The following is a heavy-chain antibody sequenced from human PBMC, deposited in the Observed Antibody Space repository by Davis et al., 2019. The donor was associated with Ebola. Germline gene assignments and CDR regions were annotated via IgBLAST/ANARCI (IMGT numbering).Heavy chain of an antibody. V-gene: IGHV4-34*01. CDR3: ARGPYSNSWSSH. J-gene: IGHJ4*02. Sequence: MPSETLSLTCAVYGGSFSGYYWSWIRQPPGKGLEWIGEINHSGSTNYNPSLKSRVTISVDTSKNQFSLKLSSVTAADTAVYYCARGPYSNSWSSHWGQGTLVTVSS. D-gene: IGHD6-13*01. CDR1: GGSFSGYY. CDR2: INHSGST.